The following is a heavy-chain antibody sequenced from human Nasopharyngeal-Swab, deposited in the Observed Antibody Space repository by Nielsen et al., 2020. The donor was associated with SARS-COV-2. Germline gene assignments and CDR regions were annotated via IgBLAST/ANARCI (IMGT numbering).Heavy chain of an antibody. Sequence: GESLKISCAASGFITFAIEWVYWVRQVPGKGLVFVSRATADGTDTFYADPVKGRFTISRDNAKNAVYLEMNSLRVEDTAVYYCVVGSLAWGQGTMVTVSS. CDR1: GFITFAIEW. CDR2: ATADGTDT. V-gene: IGHV3-74*01. J-gene: IGHJ3*01. D-gene: IGHD6-13*01. CDR3: VVGSLA.